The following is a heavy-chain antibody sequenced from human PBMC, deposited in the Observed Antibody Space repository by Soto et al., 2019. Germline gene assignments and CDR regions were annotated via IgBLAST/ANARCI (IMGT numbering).Heavy chain of an antibody. D-gene: IGHD2-2*01. CDR2: ISGSGGST. J-gene: IGHJ6*03. CDR1: GFTFSSYA. CDR3: AKDAIVVVPAAMMDFYYYYMDV. V-gene: IGHV3-23*01. Sequence: GGSLRLSCAASGFTFSSYAMSWVRQAPGKGLEWVSAISGSGGSTYYADSVKGRFTISRDNSKNTLYLQMNSLRAEDTAVYYCAKDAIVVVPAAMMDFYYYYMDVWGKGTTVTVSS.